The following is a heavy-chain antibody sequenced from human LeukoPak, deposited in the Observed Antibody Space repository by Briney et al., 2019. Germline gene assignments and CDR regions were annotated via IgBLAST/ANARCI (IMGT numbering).Heavy chain of an antibody. D-gene: IGHD2-21*01. Sequence: GGSLRLSCAASGFTFSSYAMSWVRQAPGKGLEWVSAISGSGGSTYYADSVKGRFTISRDNSKNTLYLQMNSLRAEDTAVYYCAKDLTFNGGDFDYFDYWGQGALVTVSS. CDR1: GFTFSSYA. CDR2: ISGSGGST. J-gene: IGHJ4*02. V-gene: IGHV3-23*01. CDR3: AKDLTFNGGDFDYFDY.